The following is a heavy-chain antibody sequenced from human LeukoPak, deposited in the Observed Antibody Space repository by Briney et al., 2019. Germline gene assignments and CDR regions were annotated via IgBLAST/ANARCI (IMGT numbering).Heavy chain of an antibody. J-gene: IGHJ3*02. Sequence: GGSLRLSCAASGFIVSSNYMTWIRQAPGKGLEWVSVIYSDGKTYYAASVKGRFTISRDNSKNTLYLQMNSLRAEDTAVYYCAREWELQDAFDIWGQGTMVTVSS. D-gene: IGHD1-26*01. V-gene: IGHV3-53*01. CDR1: GFIVSSNY. CDR3: AREWELQDAFDI. CDR2: IYSDGKT.